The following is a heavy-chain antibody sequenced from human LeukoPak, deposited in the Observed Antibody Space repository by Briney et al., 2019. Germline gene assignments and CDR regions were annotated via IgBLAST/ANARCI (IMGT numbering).Heavy chain of an antibody. CDR1: GYSFTSFG. Sequence: ASVKVSCKASGYSFTSFGMSWVRQAPGQGLEWMGWINTNTGNPTYAQGFTGRFVFSLDTSVSTAYLQISSLKAEDTAVYYCARVFLRGGNWFDPWGQGTLVTVSS. V-gene: IGHV7-4-1*02. CDR2: INTNTGNP. J-gene: IGHJ5*02. CDR3: ARVFLRGGNWFDP. D-gene: IGHD3-10*01.